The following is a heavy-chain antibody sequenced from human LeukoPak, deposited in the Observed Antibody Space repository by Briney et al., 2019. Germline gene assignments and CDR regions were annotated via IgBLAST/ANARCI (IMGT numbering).Heavy chain of an antibody. CDR3: ARFRTWGDKAFDY. CDR2: ISNNGGYT. Sequence: PGGSLRLSCAASGFTFSSSAMSWVRQAPGKGLEWVSAISNNGGYTYYADSVQGRFTISRDSAKNSLYLQMNSLRAEDTAVYYCARFRTWGDKAFDYWGQGTLVTVSS. V-gene: IGHV3-23*01. J-gene: IGHJ4*02. D-gene: IGHD2-21*02. CDR1: GFTFSSSA.